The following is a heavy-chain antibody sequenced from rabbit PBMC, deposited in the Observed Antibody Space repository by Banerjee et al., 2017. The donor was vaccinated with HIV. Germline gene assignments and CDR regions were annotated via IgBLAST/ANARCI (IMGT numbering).Heavy chain of an antibody. V-gene: IGHV1S7*01. Sequence: HLVESGGGLVTLGGSLKLSCKASGIDFSTYGISWVRQAPGKGLEWIAYIYPDYGRTDDASWVNGRFTISRDNAQNTVDLQMNSLTAADTATYFCARDGSGSGDFGDWLDLWGPGTLVTVS. D-gene: IGHD1-1*01. CDR3: ARDGSGSGDFGDWLDL. J-gene: IGHJ5*01. CDR2: IYPDYGRT. CDR1: GIDFSTYG.